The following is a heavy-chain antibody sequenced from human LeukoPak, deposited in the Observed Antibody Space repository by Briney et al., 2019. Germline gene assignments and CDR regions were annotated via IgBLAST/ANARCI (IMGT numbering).Heavy chain of an antibody. CDR1: GGSINGFY. J-gene: IGHJ4*02. V-gene: IGHV4-4*07. D-gene: IGHD2-2*01. CDR3: ARDFCDDSCYGKRFYFDY. Sequence: PSETLSITCSVSGGSINGFYWSWLRQSAEKGLEWIGRVHASGHTNYNPSLEGRVTMSVAPSKTQFSLRLTSVTAADTAVFYCARDFCDDSCYGKRFYFDYWGQGILVTVSS. CDR2: VHASGHT.